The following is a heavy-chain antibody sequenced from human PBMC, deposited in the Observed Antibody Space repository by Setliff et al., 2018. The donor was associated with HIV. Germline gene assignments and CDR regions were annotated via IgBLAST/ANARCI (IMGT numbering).Heavy chain of an antibody. V-gene: IGHV3-48*01. CDR3: ARDQWGNTIGFDY. Sequence: GGSLRLSCSASGFAFSSHNMNWVRQAPGKGLEWVAQISSGSSFIYYADSVKGRFTITKDNDKNSLYQQMNRPRAEEKAVYYCARDQWGNTIGFDYWGQGTLVTVSS. D-gene: IGHD2-2*01. CDR1: GFAFSSHN. CDR2: ISSGSSFI. J-gene: IGHJ4*02.